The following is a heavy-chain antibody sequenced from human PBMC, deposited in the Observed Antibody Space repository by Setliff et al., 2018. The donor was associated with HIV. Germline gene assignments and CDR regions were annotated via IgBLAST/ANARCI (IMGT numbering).Heavy chain of an antibody. CDR2: INHDRTT. Sequence: KASETLSLTCAVYGGSFSGYYWSWIRQPPGKGLEWIGEINHDRTTNYNPSLKSRVTVSADTSKNQFSLKLTSVTAADTAVYYCARGDPFTDFDSWGQGTLVTVSS. D-gene: IGHD2-8*02. CDR1: GGSFSGYY. J-gene: IGHJ4*02. V-gene: IGHV4-34*01. CDR3: ARGDPFTDFDS.